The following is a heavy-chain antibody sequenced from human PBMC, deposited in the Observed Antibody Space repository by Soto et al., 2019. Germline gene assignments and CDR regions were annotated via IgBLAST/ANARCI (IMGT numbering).Heavy chain of an antibody. CDR1: GYAFGDYD. CDR2: MNPNSANT. CDR3: ARMATYGTLNWFDP. D-gene: IGHD1-1*01. Sequence: QVQLVQSGAEVQRPGASVKVSCRASGYAFGDYDISWVRQAPGQGLEWMGWMNPNSANTGYAQKFQGRVSMTRDMSISTAYMELSRRRPEYTAIYYCARMATYGTLNWFDPWGQGDLVTVSS. J-gene: IGHJ5*02. V-gene: IGHV1-8*01.